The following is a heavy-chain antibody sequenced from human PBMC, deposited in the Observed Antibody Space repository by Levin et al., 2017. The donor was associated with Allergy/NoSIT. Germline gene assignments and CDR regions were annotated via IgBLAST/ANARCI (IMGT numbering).Heavy chain of an antibody. CDR2: IIPVFGTT. CDR1: GGTFSSDA. J-gene: IGHJ6*02. CDR3: ARDGVGATWDGMDV. Sequence: ASVKVSCKASGGTFSSDAISWVRQAPGQGLEWVGGIIPVFGTTKSTQKFQGRVKFTADGSTSTAYMELRSLRSDDTAVYYCARDGVGATWDGMDVWGQGTTVTVSS. V-gene: IGHV1-69*13. D-gene: IGHD1-26*01.